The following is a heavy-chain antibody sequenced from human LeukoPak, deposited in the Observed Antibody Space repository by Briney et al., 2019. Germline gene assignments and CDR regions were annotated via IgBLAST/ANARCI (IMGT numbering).Heavy chain of an antibody. J-gene: IGHJ4*02. CDR1: GFTFGDYA. CDR2: IRSKAYGGTT. Sequence: PGGSLRLSCTASGFTFGDYAMSWVRQAPGNGLEWVGFIRSKAYGGTTEYAASVKGRFTISRDDSKSIAYLQMNSLKTEDAAVYYCARGGSYYDYFDYWGQGTLVTVSS. V-gene: IGHV3-49*04. CDR3: ARGGSYYDYFDY. D-gene: IGHD1-26*01.